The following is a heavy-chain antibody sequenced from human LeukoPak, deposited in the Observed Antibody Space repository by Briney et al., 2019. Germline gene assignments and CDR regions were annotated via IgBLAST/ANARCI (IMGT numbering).Heavy chain of an antibody. D-gene: IGHD4-17*01. CDR1: GYSISSGFH. CDR3: ARKGWSYGDVPS. Sequence: SETLSLTCSVSGYSISSGFHWGWIRQPPGKGLEWIGRIYYSGSTYYNPSLKSRVTISVDTSNNQFSLNVSSVTAADTAVYYCARKGWSYGDVPSWGQGTLVTVSS. CDR2: IYYSGST. J-gene: IGHJ4*02. V-gene: IGHV4-38-2*02.